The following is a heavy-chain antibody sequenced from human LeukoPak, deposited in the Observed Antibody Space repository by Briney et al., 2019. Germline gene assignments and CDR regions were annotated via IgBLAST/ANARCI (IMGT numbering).Heavy chain of an antibody. J-gene: IGHJ4*02. CDR2: ISFDGSDQ. CDR3: AKLGCSSTRCYINY. V-gene: IGHV3-30*18. Sequence: GGSLRLSCAASGFSFSTYGMRWVRQAPGKGLEWVAVISFDGSDQYYADFVKGRFTVSRDNSKNTLYLQMNSLRAEDTAVYYCAKLGCSSTRCYINYWGQGTLVTVSS. CDR1: GFSFSTYG. D-gene: IGHD2-2*01.